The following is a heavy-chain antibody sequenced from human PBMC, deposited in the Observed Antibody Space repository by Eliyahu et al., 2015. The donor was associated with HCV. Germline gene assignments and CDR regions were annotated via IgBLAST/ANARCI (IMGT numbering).Heavy chain of an antibody. D-gene: IGHD5-12*01. V-gene: IGHV3-74*01. CDR1: GFTLSGYW. CDR3: ARDLVARDAFDV. Sequence: EVQLVESGGGLVQPGGSLKLSCAASGFTLSGYWXHWFRQAPGKGLVWVSRINSDETNIRYADSVKGRFTISRDNAKNTLYLQMNSLRVEDTAVYYCARDLVARDAFDVWGQGTMVTVSS. J-gene: IGHJ3*01. CDR2: INSDETNI.